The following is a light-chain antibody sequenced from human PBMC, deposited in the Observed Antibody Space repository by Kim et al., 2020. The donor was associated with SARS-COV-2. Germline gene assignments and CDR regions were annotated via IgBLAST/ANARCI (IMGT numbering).Light chain of an antibody. CDR3: QQRSNWPPWT. V-gene: IGKV3-11*01. Sequence: CPGERATPSCRASQSVSGSLAWYEQKPGQAPRLLIYDASNRATGIPARLSGSGSGTEFTLTISSLEPEDFAVYYCQQRSNWPPWTFGQGTKVDIK. J-gene: IGKJ1*01. CDR2: DAS. CDR1: QSVSGS.